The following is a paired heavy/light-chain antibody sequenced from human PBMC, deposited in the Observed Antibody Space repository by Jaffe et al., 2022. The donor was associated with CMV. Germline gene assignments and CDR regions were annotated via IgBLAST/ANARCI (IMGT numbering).Heavy chain of an antibody. CDR2: INNDGSNT. Sequence: EVQLVESGGGLVQPGGSLRISCAASGFTFSGLWMHWVRQAPGKGLVWVSYINNDGSNTHYADSVKGRFAISRDNAKNTLFLQMHSLRVEDTAMYYCVRGGDGSIDYWGQGTLVTVSS. J-gene: IGHJ4*02. D-gene: IGHD2-21*02. CDR1: GFTFSGLW. V-gene: IGHV3-74*01. CDR3: VRGGDGSIDY.
Light chain of an antibody. CDR3: TQATQFPYT. CDR2: KVS. CDR1: QSLVHSDGNTY. J-gene: IGKJ2*01. V-gene: IGKV2-24*01. Sequence: DMVLTQTPLSSPVTLGQPASISCRSSQSLVHSDGNTYLSWLHQRPGQPPRLLIYKVSNRFSGVPDRFSGSGTGTDFTLKISRVESEDVGVYYCTQATQFPYTFGQGTKLEIK.